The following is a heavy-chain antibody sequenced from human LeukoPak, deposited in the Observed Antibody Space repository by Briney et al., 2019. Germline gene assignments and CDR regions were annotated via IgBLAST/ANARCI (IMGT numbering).Heavy chain of an antibody. CDR2: INHSGST. CDR3: ASPMTTVTPDAFDI. J-gene: IGHJ3*02. V-gene: IGHV4-34*01. Sequence: SETLSLTCAVYGGSFSGYYWSWIRQPPGKGLEWIGEINHSGSTNYNPSLKSRVTISVDTSKNQFSLKLSSVTAADTAVYYCASPMTTVTPDAFDIWGQGTMVTVSS. CDR1: GGSFSGYY. D-gene: IGHD4-17*01.